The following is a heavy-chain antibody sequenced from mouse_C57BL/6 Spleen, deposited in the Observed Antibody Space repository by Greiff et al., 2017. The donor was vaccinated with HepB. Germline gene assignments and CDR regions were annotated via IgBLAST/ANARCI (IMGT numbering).Heavy chain of an antibody. CDR3: TTLELGREAY. Sequence: EVKLMESGAELVRPGASVKLSCTASGFNIKDDYMHWVKQRPEQGLEWIGWIDPENGDTEYASKFQGKATITADTSSNTAYLQLSSLTSEDTAVYYCTTLELGREAYWGQGTLVTVSA. V-gene: IGHV14-4*01. CDR1: GFNIKDDY. CDR2: IDPENGDT. D-gene: IGHD4-1*01. J-gene: IGHJ3*01.